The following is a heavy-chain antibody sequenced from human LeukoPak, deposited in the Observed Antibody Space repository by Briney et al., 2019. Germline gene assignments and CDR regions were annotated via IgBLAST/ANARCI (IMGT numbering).Heavy chain of an antibody. CDR1: GYTFTSYG. CDR2: ISAYNGNT. Sequence: ASVKVSCKASGYTFTSYGISWVRQAPGQGLEWMGWISAYNGNTNYAQKLQGRVTVTTDTSTSTAYMELRSLRSDDTAVYYCARDRTWQQLGLPDYWGQGTLVTVSS. D-gene: IGHD6-13*01. J-gene: IGHJ4*02. V-gene: IGHV1-18*01. CDR3: ARDRTWQQLGLPDY.